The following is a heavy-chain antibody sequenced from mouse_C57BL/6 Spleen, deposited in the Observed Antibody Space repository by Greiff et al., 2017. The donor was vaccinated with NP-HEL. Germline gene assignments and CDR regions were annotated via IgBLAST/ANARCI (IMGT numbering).Heavy chain of an antibody. Sequence: QVQLQQPGAELVKPGASVKLSCKASGYTFTSYWMHWVKQRPGQGLEWIGMIHPNSGSTNYNEKFKSKDTLTVDKSSSTAYMQLSSLTSEDSAVYYCSREITAVVAPVYFDVWGTGTTVTVSS. CDR3: SREITAVVAPVYFDV. D-gene: IGHD1-1*01. J-gene: IGHJ1*03. CDR1: GYTFTSYW. CDR2: IHPNSGST. V-gene: IGHV1-64*01.